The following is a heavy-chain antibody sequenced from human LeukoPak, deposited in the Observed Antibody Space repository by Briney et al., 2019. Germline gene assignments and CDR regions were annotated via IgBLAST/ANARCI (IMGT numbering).Heavy chain of an antibody. V-gene: IGHV1-2*02. CDR2: INPNSGGT. D-gene: IGHD3-3*01. J-gene: IGHJ2*01. Sequence: GASVKVSCKASGYTLTGYYIHWVRQAPGQGLEWMGWINPNSGGTNYEQKFQGRVTMTRDTSISTAYMELSRLRSDDTAVYYCARGGFDYDFWSGYLNVGYFDLWGRGTLVTVSS. CDR1: GYTLTGYY. CDR3: ARGGFDYDFWSGYLNVGYFDL.